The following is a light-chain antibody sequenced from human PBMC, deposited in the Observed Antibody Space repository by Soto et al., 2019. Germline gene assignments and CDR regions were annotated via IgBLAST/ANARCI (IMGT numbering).Light chain of an antibody. Sequence: QSALTQPASVFGSPGQSITISCTGSSSDVGGYNYVSWYQQDPGKAPKLIIYEVSNRPSGVSNRFSGSKSGNTASLTISGLQAEDEADYYCSSYTSSDTLVFGGGTKLTVL. J-gene: IGLJ2*01. V-gene: IGLV2-14*01. CDR1: SSDVGGYNY. CDR2: EVS. CDR3: SSYTSSDTLV.